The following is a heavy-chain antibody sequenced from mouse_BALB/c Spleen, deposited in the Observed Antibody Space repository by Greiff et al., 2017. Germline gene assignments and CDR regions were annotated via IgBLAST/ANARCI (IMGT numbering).Heavy chain of an antibody. Sequence: DVMLVESGGGLVKPGGSLKLSCAASGFTFSSYTMSWVRQTPEKRLEWVATISSGGGNTYYPDSVKGRFTISRDNAKNNLYLQMSSLRSEDTALYYCARGRDYDVFWFAYWGQGTLVTVSA. CDR1: GFTFSSYT. D-gene: IGHD2-4*01. V-gene: IGHV5-9*03. CDR3: ARGRDYDVFWFAY. CDR2: ISSGGGNT. J-gene: IGHJ3*01.